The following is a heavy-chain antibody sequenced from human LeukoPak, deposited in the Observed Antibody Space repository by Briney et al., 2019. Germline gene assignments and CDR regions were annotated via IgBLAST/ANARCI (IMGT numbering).Heavy chain of an antibody. CDR1: GFTFSRYA. Sequence: PGGSLRLSCAASGFTFSRYAMSWVRQAPGKGLEWVSAISGSGGSTYYADSVKGRFTISRDNSKNTLYLQINSLRAEDTAVYYCAKEKKAPMIQLSSYYFDYWGQGTLVTVSS. J-gene: IGHJ4*02. V-gene: IGHV3-23*01. D-gene: IGHD5-18*01. CDR2: ISGSGGST. CDR3: AKEKKAPMIQLSSYYFDY.